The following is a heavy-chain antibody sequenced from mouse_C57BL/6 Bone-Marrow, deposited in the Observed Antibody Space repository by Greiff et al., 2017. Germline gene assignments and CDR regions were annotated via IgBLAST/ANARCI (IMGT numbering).Heavy chain of an antibody. CDR3: ARNWDAY. D-gene: IGHD4-1*01. V-gene: IGHV5-17*01. J-gene: IGHJ3*01. CDR2: ISSGSSTI. CDR1: GFTFSDYG. Sequence: EVQLVESGGGLVKPGGSLKLSCAASGFTFSDYGMHWVRQAPETGLEWVAYISSGSSTIYYADTVKGRFTISRDNAKNTLFLQMTSLRSEDTAMYYCARNWDAYWGQGTLVTVSA.